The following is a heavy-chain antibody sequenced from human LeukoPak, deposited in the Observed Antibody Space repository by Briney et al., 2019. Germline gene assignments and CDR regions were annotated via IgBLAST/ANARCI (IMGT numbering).Heavy chain of an antibody. CDR1: GGSIRSSRYY. CDR2: VSFFGNS. V-gene: IGHV4-39*01. D-gene: IGHD3-10*01. J-gene: IGHJ4*02. CDR3: ATHGEGSYFEY. Sequence: SETLSLTCTVSGGSIRSSRYYWGWIRQSPGERLEWIGSVSFFGNSYYRSSLLSRLTISIDRSKTQISLNLTSVTAADTAVYYCATHGEGSYFEYWGQGTLVTVSS.